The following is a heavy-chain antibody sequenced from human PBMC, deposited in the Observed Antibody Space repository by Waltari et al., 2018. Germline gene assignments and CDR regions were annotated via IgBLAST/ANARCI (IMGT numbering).Heavy chain of an antibody. CDR1: GGSISSGDYY. D-gene: IGHD6-6*01. J-gene: IGHJ6*03. CDR2: IYYSGST. CDR3: ARGGSSRGGYYYYYYMDV. Sequence: QVQLQESGPGLVKPSQTLSLTCTVSGGSISSGDYYWSWLRQPPGKGLEWIGYIYYSGSTYYNPSLKSRVTISVDTSKNQFSLKLSSVTAADTAVYYCARGGSSRGGYYYYYYMDVWGKGTTVTISS. V-gene: IGHV4-30-4*08.